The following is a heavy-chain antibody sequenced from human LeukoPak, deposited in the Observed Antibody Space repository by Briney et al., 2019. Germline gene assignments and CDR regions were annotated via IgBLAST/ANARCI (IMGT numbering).Heavy chain of an antibody. CDR1: GGTFSSYA. CDR3: ARDAEHCSSTSCYRGYFDY. Sequence: ASVKVSCKASGGTFSSYAISWVRQGPGQGLEWMGGIIPIFGTANYAQKFQGRVTITTDESTSTAYMELSSLRSEDTAVYYCARDAEHCSSTSCYRGYFDYWGQGTLVTVSS. CDR2: IIPIFGTA. V-gene: IGHV1-69*05. J-gene: IGHJ4*02. D-gene: IGHD2-2*02.